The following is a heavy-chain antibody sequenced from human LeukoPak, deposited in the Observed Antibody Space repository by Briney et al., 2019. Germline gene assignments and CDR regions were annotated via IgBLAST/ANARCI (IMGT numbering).Heavy chain of an antibody. Sequence: PSETLSLTCTVSGGSISSYYWSWIRQPTGKGLEWIGYIYYSGSTNYNPSLKSRVTISVDTSKNQFSLKLSSVTAADTAVYYCARLYGDYLPFDYWGQGALVTDSS. V-gene: IGHV4-59*08. CDR3: ARLYGDYLPFDY. J-gene: IGHJ4*02. CDR2: IYYSGST. D-gene: IGHD4-17*01. CDR1: GGSISSYY.